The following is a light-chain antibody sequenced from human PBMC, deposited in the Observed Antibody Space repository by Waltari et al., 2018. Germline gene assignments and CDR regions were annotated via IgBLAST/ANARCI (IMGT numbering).Light chain of an antibody. V-gene: IGLV4-69*01. J-gene: IGLJ3*02. Sequence: QLVLTQSPSASASLGASVKLTCTLSSGHSSNIIAWLQQRPERGPRYLMKVNSDGSHSKGDDIPDRFSGSGSGAERYLPISSLQSEDEADYYCETGGHGTWVFGGGTKLTVL. CDR1: SGHSSNI. CDR3: ETGGHGTWV. CDR2: VNSDGSH.